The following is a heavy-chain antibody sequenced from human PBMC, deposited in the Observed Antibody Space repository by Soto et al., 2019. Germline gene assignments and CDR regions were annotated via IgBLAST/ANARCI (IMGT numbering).Heavy chain of an antibody. CDR3: ARGRYGDY. V-gene: IGHV1-18*01. D-gene: IGHD1-1*01. CDR2: ISAHNGNT. Sequence: QVHLVQSGAEVKKPGASVKVSCKGSGYTFTSYGITWVRQAPGQGLEWMGWISAHNGNTDYAQKLQGRVTVTTDNSPSTAYMELRSLRSDDTAVYYCARGRYGDYWGQGALVTVSS. CDR1: GYTFTSYG. J-gene: IGHJ4*02.